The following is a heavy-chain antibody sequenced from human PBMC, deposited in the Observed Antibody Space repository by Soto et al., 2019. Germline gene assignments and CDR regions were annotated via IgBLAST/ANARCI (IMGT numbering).Heavy chain of an antibody. J-gene: IGHJ3*02. CDR2: ISYDGSNK. CDR3: AGWLKAYDAFDI. D-gene: IGHD2-15*01. V-gene: IGHV3-30-3*01. Sequence: GGSLRLSCAASGFTFSSYAMHWVRQAPGKGLEWVAVISYDGSNKYYADSVKGRFTISRDNSKNTLYLQMNSLRAEDTAVYYCAGWLKAYDAFDIWGQGTMVTVSS. CDR1: GFTFSSYA.